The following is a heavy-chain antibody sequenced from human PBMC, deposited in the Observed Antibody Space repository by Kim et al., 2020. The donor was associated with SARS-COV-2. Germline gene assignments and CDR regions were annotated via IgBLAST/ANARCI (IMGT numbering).Heavy chain of an antibody. D-gene: IGHD3-10*01. Sequence: YVGSVRVRFTNSRDNSKHSMYRQMNSLRTEDTAFYYCVRGRGSGAFLVDYWGQGTLVTVSS. V-gene: IGHV3-43*01. CDR3: VRGRGSGAFLVDY. J-gene: IGHJ4*02.